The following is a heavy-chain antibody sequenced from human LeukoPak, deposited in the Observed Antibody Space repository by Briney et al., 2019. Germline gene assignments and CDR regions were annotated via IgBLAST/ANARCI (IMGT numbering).Heavy chain of an antibody. CDR2: ISGSGGST. V-gene: IGHV3-23*01. CDR1: GFTFTNYA. Sequence: PGGSLRLSCAASGFTFTNYAMNWVRQAPGKGLEWVSGISGSGGSTYYAASVKGRFTISRDNSKNTLYLQMNSLRAEDTAVYYCAREQGQQWRRFDSWGQGSPVTVSS. D-gene: IGHD6-19*01. J-gene: IGHJ4*02. CDR3: AREQGQQWRRFDS.